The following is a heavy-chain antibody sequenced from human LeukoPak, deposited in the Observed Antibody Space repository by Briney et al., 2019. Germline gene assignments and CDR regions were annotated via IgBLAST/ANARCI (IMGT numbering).Heavy chain of an antibody. V-gene: IGHV3-23*01. Sequence: GGSLRLSCAASGFTFSSYAMSWVRQAPGKGLEWVSAISGSGGSTYYADSVKGRFTISRDNSKNTLYLQMNSLQAEDTAVYYCACELNSGSYSRRGFFDYWGQGTLVTVSP. CDR1: GFTFSSYA. J-gene: IGHJ4*02. CDR3: ACELNSGSYSRRGFFDY. D-gene: IGHD1-26*01. CDR2: ISGSGGST.